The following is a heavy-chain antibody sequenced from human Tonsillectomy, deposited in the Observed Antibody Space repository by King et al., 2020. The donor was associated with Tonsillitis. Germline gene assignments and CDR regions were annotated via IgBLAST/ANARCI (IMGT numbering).Heavy chain of an antibody. CDR2: IYHSGST. CDR3: ARDHIVATPLDY. J-gene: IGHJ4*02. Sequence: VQLQESGPGLVKPSETLSLTCTVSVYSITSGYYWGWIRQPPGKGLEWIGSIYHSGSTYYNPSLKSRITISVDTSKNQFSLKMTSVTAADTAVYYCARDHIVATPLDYGGPGTLVIVSS. D-gene: IGHD5-12*01. CDR1: VYSITSGYY. V-gene: IGHV4-38-2*02.